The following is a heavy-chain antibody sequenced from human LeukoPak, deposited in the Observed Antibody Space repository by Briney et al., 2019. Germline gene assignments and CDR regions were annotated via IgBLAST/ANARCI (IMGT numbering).Heavy chain of an antibody. D-gene: IGHD5-12*01. CDR3: AREGEYSGNDAFDI. V-gene: IGHV1-18*01. CDR2: ISAYNGNT. CDR1: RYTFTSYG. J-gene: IGHJ3*02. Sequence: GASVKVSCKASRYTFTSYGISWVRQAPGQGLEWMGWISAYNGNTNYAQKLQGRVTMTTDTSTSTAYMELRSLRSDDTAVYYCAREGEYSGNDAFDIWGQGTMVTVSS.